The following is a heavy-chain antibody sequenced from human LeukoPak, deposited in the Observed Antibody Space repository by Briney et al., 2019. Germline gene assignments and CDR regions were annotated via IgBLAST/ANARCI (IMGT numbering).Heavy chain of an antibody. CDR3: ARDRRWRRDAETPYYYYGMDV. CDR2: ISADNGNT. D-gene: IGHD5-24*01. V-gene: IGHV1-18*01. Sequence: GASLKVSCKASGYTFTSYGIKWVRQAPGQGLEWMGWISADNGNTIYAQKLQSRVAMTTDTSTRTVSMEMRSLRSDDTVVYYCARDRRWRRDAETPYYYYGMDVWGQGTTVTVS. CDR1: GYTFTSYG. J-gene: IGHJ6*02.